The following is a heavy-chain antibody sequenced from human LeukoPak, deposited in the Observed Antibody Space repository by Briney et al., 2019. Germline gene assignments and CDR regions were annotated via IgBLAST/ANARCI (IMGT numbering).Heavy chain of an antibody. D-gene: IGHD6-19*01. Sequence: GGSLRLSCAASGFTFDNYAIHWVRHVPGKCLEWVSLISRDGVSTVYADSVKGRFTISRENSIHSLSLQMNSLRPEDTAVYYWIRGGQWLMDYWGQGTLVTVSS. CDR2: ISRDGVST. J-gene: IGHJ4*02. CDR3: IRGGQWLMDY. V-gene: IGHV3-43*02. CDR1: GFTFDNYA.